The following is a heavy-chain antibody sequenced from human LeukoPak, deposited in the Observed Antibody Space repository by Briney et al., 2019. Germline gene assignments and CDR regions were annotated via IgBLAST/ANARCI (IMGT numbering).Heavy chain of an antibody. V-gene: IGHV5-51*01. CDR2: IYPGDSDT. CDR3: ARQGTRDGSGSYYTLVDY. D-gene: IGHD3-10*01. CDR1: GYSSTSYW. J-gene: IGHJ4*02. Sequence: GESLKISCKGSGYSSTSYWIGWVRQMPGKGLEWMGIIYPGDSDTRYSPSFQGQVTISADKSISTAFLQWSSLKASDTAMYYCARQGTRDGSGSYYTLVDYWGQGTLVTVSS.